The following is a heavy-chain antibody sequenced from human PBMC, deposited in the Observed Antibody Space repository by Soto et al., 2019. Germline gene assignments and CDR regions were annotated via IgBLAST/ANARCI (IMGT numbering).Heavy chain of an antibody. V-gene: IGHV1-69*01. J-gene: IGHJ3*02. CDR1: GGTFSSYA. D-gene: IGHD3-9*01. CDR3: ARESELQYFDWLSDAFDI. Sequence: QVQLVQSGAEVKKPGSSVKVSCKASGGTFSSYAISWVRQAPGQGLEWMGGIIPIFGTANYAQKFQGRVTITADESTSTAYMELSSLRSEDTAVYYCARESELQYFDWLSDAFDIWGQGTMVTVSS. CDR2: IIPIFGTA.